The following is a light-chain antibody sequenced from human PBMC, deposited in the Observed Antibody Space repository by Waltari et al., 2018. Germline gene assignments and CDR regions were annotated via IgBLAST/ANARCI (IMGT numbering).Light chain of an antibody. Sequence: DIQMTQSPSTLSASVGDRVTITCRASQSISSWLAWYQQKPGKAPKLLIYKASNLESGVPSRFSGGGSGTEFTLTINSLQPDDFATYYCQHYDSYSAMFGRGTKVEIK. CDR1: QSISSW. CDR3: QHYDSYSAM. V-gene: IGKV1-5*03. J-gene: IGKJ4*02. CDR2: KAS.